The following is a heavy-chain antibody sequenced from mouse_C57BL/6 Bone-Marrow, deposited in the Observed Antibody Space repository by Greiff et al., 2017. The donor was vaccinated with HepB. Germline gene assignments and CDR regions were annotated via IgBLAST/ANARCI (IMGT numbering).Heavy chain of an antibody. CDR3: TGPLLSDY. J-gene: IGHJ2*01. Sequence: QVQLKESGAELVRPGASVTLSCKASGYTFTDYEMHWVKQTPVHGLEWIGAIDPETGGTAYNQKFKGKAILTADKSSSTAYMELRSLTSEDSAVYYCTGPLLSDYWGQGTTLTVSS. CDR2: IDPETGGT. D-gene: IGHD1-1*02. V-gene: IGHV1-15*01. CDR1: GYTFTDYE.